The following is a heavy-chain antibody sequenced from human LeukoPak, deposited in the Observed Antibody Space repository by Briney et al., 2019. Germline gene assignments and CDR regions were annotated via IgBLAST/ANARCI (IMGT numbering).Heavy chain of an antibody. J-gene: IGHJ6*02. CDR3: AGATYVGSWNYGLDV. D-gene: IGHD6-13*01. CDR1: GGTFSSYA. V-gene: IGHV1-69*01. CDR2: IIPLSSTT. Sequence: WSSVKVSCKASGGTFSSYAISWVRQAPGQGLEWVGGIIPLSSTTNYAQKFQGRVTIIADEPTSTAYMELNSLRSEDTAIYYCAGATYVGSWNYGLDVWGQGTTVTVSS.